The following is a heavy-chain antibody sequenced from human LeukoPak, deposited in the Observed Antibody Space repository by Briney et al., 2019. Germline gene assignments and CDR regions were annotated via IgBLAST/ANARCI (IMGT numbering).Heavy chain of an antibody. Sequence: EASVKVSFNASGSAFNVHGITWVRQAPGQGLEWMGWISAYKGNTNYAAKFQGRVTMTTDTSTSTGYMELTSLRSDDTAVYYCARTLGGNYVEMATGVDLWGRGTLVIVSS. CDR2: ISAYKGNT. D-gene: IGHD5-24*01. V-gene: IGHV1-18*01. CDR1: GSAFNVHG. J-gene: IGHJ2*01. CDR3: ARTLGGNYVEMATGVDL.